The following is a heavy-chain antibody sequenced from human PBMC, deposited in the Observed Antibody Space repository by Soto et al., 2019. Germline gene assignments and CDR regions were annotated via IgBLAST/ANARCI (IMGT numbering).Heavy chain of an antibody. CDR1: GYTLTELS. V-gene: IGHV1-24*01. Sequence: ASVKVSCKVSGYTLTELSMHWVRQAPGKGLEWMGGFDPEDGETIYAQKFQGRVTMTEDTSTDTAYMELSSLRSEDTAVYYCARLTGVGYCSSTSCPAGYYGMDVWGQGTTVTVS. CDR2: FDPEDGET. CDR3: ARLTGVGYCSSTSCPAGYYGMDV. J-gene: IGHJ6*02. D-gene: IGHD2-2*03.